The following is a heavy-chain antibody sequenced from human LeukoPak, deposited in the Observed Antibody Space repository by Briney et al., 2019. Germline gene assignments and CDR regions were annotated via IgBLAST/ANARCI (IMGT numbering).Heavy chain of an antibody. CDR3: AGPGYHFDRIY. CDR1: GSSFGSYT. CDR2: IDPRGGDI. J-gene: IGHJ4*02. Sequence: GGSLRLSCAASGSSFGSYTMHWVRQAPGKGLQWVSSIDPRGGDISYAASLEGRFTISRDNSKKSLSLQMNGLRDEDTAVYFCAGPGYHFDRIYWGQGTLVTVSS. D-gene: IGHD2-15*01. V-gene: IGHV3-21*01.